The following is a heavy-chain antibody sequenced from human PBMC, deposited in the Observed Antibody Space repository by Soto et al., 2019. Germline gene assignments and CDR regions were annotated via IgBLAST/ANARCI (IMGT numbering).Heavy chain of an antibody. CDR2: IYSGGST. CDR3: ARVGYDFWSGYLYYYMDV. D-gene: IGHD3-3*01. V-gene: IGHV3-66*01. J-gene: IGHJ6*03. Sequence: AGGSLRLSCAASGFTVSSNYMSWVRQAPGKGLEWVSVIYSGGSTYYADSVKGRFTISRDNSKNTLYLQMNSLRAEDTAVYYCARVGYDFWSGYLYYYMDVWGKGTTVTVSS. CDR1: GFTVSSNY.